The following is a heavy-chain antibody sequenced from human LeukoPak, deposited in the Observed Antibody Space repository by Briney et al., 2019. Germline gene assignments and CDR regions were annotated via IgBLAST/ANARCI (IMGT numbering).Heavy chain of an antibody. Sequence: GRSLRLSCAASGFTFSSYGMHWVRQAPGKGLEWVAVISYDGSNKYYADSVKGRFTISRDNSKNTLYLQMNSLRAEDTAVYYCAKEPPMGDSGGWYGYWGQGTLVTVSS. CDR2: ISYDGSNK. J-gene: IGHJ4*02. D-gene: IGHD6-19*01. CDR3: AKEPPMGDSGGWYGY. CDR1: GFTFSSYG. V-gene: IGHV3-30*18.